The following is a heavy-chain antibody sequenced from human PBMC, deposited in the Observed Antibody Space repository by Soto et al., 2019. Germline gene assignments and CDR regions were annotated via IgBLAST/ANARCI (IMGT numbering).Heavy chain of an antibody. CDR3: ARGRRDWGSAFDI. CDR2: INPNSGDT. CDR1: GYTFTGYY. D-gene: IGHD7-27*01. Sequence: ASVKVSCKASGYTFTGYYMHWVRQVPGQGLEWMGWINPNSGDTNYAQKFQGWVTMTMDTSISTAYMELRRLRSDDTAVDYCARGRRDWGSAFDIWGQGTMVTVSS. J-gene: IGHJ3*02. V-gene: IGHV1-2*04.